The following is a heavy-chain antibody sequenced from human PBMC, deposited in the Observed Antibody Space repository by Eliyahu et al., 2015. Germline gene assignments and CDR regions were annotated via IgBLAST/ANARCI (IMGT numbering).Heavy chain of an antibody. J-gene: IGHJ4*02. D-gene: IGHD3-10*01. CDR3: AKGSGAVSSTSGWGVINY. CDR2: XSGSGSHS. V-gene: IGHV3-23*01. Sequence: EVQLLESGGGLVEPGGSLRLSCAXSGXTFSXYVLSWVRQAPGKGLEWXSTXSGSGSHSDYADSVKGRFTASRDNSKNTVYLQMNSLRAEDTAIYYCAKGSGAVSSTSGWGVINYWGQGTLVTVSS. CDR1: GXTFSXYV.